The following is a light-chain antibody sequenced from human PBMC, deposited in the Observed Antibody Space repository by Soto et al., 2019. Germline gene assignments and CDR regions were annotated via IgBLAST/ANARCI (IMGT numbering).Light chain of an antibody. Sequence: QSALTQPASVSGSPGQSITISCTGTSSDVGGYNRVSWYQQHPGKAPKLMIYDVTIRPSGVSNRVSGSKYGNTASLTISGLQAEDEAAYYCSSYTTCSTLEVVFGTGTKLTVL. CDR1: SSDVGGYNR. J-gene: IGLJ1*01. CDR2: DVT. CDR3: SSYTTCSTLEVV. V-gene: IGLV2-14*01.